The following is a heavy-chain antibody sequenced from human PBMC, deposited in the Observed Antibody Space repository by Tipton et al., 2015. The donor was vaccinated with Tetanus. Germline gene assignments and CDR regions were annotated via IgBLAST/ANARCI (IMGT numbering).Heavy chain of an antibody. J-gene: IGHJ4*02. V-gene: IGHV4-31*03. CDR1: GGSVNSGGYY. CDR2: VYNSETT. D-gene: IGHD2-21*01. CDR3: AREVYNGGFYSGVDS. Sequence: TLSLTCTVSGGSVNSGGYYWTWIRLHPRKGLEYIGYVYNSETTYYKPSLERRVTISIDISTNQFSLSLTSVTAADTALYYCAREVYNGGFYSGVDSWGQGTLVTVSS.